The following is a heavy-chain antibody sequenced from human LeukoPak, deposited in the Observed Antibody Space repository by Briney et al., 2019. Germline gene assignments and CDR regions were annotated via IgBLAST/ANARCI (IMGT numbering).Heavy chain of an antibody. J-gene: IGHJ3*02. CDR1: GGSIRSSSYY. D-gene: IGHD1-26*01. V-gene: IGHV4-39*01. CDR2: IYYSGST. Sequence: SETLSLTCTVSGGSIRSSSYYWGWLRQPPGKGLEWIGSIYYSGSTYYSPSLKSRFTISVDTSKNQFYLKLSSATAADTAVYFCARTMDSGSYYTFDIWGQGTMVTVSS. CDR3: ARTMDSGSYYTFDI.